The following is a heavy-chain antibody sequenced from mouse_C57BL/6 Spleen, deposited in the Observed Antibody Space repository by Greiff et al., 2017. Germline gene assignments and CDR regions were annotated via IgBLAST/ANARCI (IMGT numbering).Heavy chain of an antibody. V-gene: IGHV5-4*03. D-gene: IGHD4-1*01. CDR3: ARANPYYFDY. CDR1: GFTFSSYA. J-gene: IGHJ2*01. Sequence: EVKLVESGGGLVKPGGSLKLSCAASGFTFSSYAMSWVRQTPEKRLEWVATISDGGSYTYYPDNVKGRFTISRDNAKNNLYLQMSHLKSEDTAMYYCARANPYYFDYWGQGTTLTVSS. CDR2: ISDGGSYT.